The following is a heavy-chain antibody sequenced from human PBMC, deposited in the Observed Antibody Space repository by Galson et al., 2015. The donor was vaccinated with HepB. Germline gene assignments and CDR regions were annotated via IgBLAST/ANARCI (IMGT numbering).Heavy chain of an antibody. CDR2: IGVNDGSI. CDR1: GFTFSSYA. CDR3: AKGRPERPPEHRGYDLPDY. J-gene: IGHJ4*02. V-gene: IGHV3-23*01. D-gene: IGHD5-12*01. Sequence: SLRLSCAASGFTFSSYAMNWVRQAPGKGLEWVSGIGVNDGSIYYANSVKGRFTISRDYSKNTLYLQVNGLRVEDTAIYYCAKGRPERPPEHRGYDLPDYWGQGTLVTVSS.